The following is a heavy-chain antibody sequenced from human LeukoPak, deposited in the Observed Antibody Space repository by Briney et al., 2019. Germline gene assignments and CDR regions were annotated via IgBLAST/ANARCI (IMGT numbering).Heavy chain of an antibody. D-gene: IGHD5-12*01. J-gene: IGHJ4*02. CDR1: GYTFTSYG. V-gene: IGHV1-18*01. Sequence: ASVKVSCKASGYTFTSYGISWVRQAPGQGLEWMGWISSYNGNTNYAQKFQGRVTMTRDTSISTAYMELSRLRSDDTAVYYCARDWDSGYDFGDYWGQGTLVTVSS. CDR3: ARDWDSGYDFGDY. CDR2: ISSYNGNT.